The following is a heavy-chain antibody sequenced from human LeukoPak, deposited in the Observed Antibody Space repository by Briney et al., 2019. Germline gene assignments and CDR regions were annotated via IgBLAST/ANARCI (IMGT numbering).Heavy chain of an antibody. D-gene: IGHD1-26*01. J-gene: IGHJ4*02. Sequence: GSLGLSCTVSGFSVSAIYLSWVRQVPGKGLQWVSGIYSAGTSFHAESLEGRFTISRDNSKNTLYLQMGSLRAEDMAVYYCARAGIVGVKRGFDYWGQGTLVTVSS. CDR2: IYSAGTS. V-gene: IGHV3-66*02. CDR1: GFSVSAIY. CDR3: ARAGIVGVKRGFDY.